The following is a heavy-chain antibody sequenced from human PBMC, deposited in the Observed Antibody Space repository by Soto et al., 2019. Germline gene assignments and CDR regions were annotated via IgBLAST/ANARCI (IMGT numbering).Heavy chain of an antibody. J-gene: IGHJ6*03. CDR3: ARIVRGSNIDYYHDMDV. CDR2: ISASNGDT. V-gene: IGHV1-18*01. CDR1: GYSFTSHG. D-gene: IGHD3-10*01. Sequence: QVQLVQSGAEVKKPGASVKVSCKASGYSFTSHGISWVRQAPGQGLEWMAWISASNGDTNYAQKFQGRVTVTTDTSTSTGYMELTSLRSEDTAVYYCARIVRGSNIDYYHDMDVCGKGTTVTVSS.